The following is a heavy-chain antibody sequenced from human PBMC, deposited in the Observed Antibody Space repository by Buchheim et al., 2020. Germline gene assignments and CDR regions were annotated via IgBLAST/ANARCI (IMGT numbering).Heavy chain of an antibody. Sequence: QVQLQESGPGLVKPSQTLSLTCTVSGGSISSGSYYWSWIRQPAGKGLEWIGRIYTSGSTNYNPSLKSRVTISVDTSTNQFSLKLSSVTAADTAVYYCARESYYYDSTYWGQGTL. V-gene: IGHV4-61*02. CDR3: ARESYYYDSTY. D-gene: IGHD3-22*01. J-gene: IGHJ4*02. CDR1: GGSISSGSYY. CDR2: IYTSGST.